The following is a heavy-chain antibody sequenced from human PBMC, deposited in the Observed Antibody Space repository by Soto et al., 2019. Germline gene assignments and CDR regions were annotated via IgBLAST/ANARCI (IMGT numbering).Heavy chain of an antibody. Sequence: QITLKESGPTLVKPTQTLTLTCTFSGFSLSTSEVGVGWIRQPPGKALEWLALLYWDDDKRYNPSLKSRLTNPKATSKNQVVLTLTNMDPVATATYYCVHRAGMGGNSWLPGHWGQGTLVTVSS. CDR3: VHRAGMGGNSWLPGH. V-gene: IGHV2-5*02. D-gene: IGHD6-13*01. J-gene: IGHJ4*02. CDR1: GFSLSTSEVG. CDR2: LYWDDDK.